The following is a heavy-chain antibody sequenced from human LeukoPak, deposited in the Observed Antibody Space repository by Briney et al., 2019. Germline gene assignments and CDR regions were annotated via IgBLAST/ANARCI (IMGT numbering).Heavy chain of an antibody. CDR2: INSDGFSI. J-gene: IGHJ3*02. Sequence: GGSLRLSCAASGFTFSAYWMHWVRQAPGKGLVWVSRINSDGFSIAYADSVKGRFTISRDNSKNTLYLQMNSLRAEDTAVYYCAKGPHYTGGAFDIWGQGTMVTVSS. CDR1: GFTFSAYW. D-gene: IGHD1-14*01. V-gene: IGHV3-74*01. CDR3: AKGPHYTGGAFDI.